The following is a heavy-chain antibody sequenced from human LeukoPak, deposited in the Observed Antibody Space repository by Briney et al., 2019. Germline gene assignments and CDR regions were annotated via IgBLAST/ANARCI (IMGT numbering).Heavy chain of an antibody. D-gene: IGHD6-13*01. V-gene: IGHV4-31*03. CDR3: ARGDRAAEEEEGHYFDY. CDR1: GGSISSGGYY. CDR2: IYYSGST. Sequence: SQTLSLTCTVSGGSISSGGYYWSWIRQHPGKGLEWIGYIYYSGSTYYNPSLKSRVTISVDTSKNQFPLKLSSVTAADTAGYYCARGDRAAEEEEGHYFDYWGQGTLVTVSS. J-gene: IGHJ4*02.